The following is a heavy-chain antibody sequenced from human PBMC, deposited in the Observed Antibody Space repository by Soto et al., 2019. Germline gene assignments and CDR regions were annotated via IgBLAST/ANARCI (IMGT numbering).Heavy chain of an antibody. D-gene: IGHD1-26*01. CDR3: ASSYGGAPDY. Sequence: SVKFSCKASGGTFSSYAISWVRQVPGQGLEWMGGIIPIFGTANYAQKFQGRVTITADESTSTAYMELSSLRSEDTAVYYCASSYGGAPDYWGQGTLVTVSS. CDR2: IIPIFGTA. J-gene: IGHJ4*02. CDR1: GGTFSSYA. V-gene: IGHV1-69*13.